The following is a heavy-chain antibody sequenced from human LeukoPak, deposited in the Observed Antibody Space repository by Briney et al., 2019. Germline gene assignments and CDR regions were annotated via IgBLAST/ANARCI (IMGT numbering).Heavy chain of an antibody. CDR3: ARDLVSFSSSPTFDY. CDR1: GYTFTGYY. CDR2: INPNSGGT. J-gene: IGHJ4*02. D-gene: IGHD6-6*01. Sequence: GASVKVSCKASGYTFTGYYMHWVRQVPGQGLEWMGWINPNSGGTNYAQKFQGRVTMTRDTSISTAYMELSRLRSDDTAVYYCARDLVSFSSSPTFDYWGQGTLVTVSS. V-gene: IGHV1-2*02.